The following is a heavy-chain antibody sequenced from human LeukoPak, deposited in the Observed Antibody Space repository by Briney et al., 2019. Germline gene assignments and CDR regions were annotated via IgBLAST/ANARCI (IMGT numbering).Heavy chain of an antibody. J-gene: IGHJ3*02. Sequence: PGGSLRLSCAASGFTFSDYYMSWIRQAAGKGLEWVSYISSSSSYTNYADSVKGRFTISRDNAKNSLYLQMNSLRAEDTAVYYCARAARYYGSGFDAFDIWGQGTMVTVSS. V-gene: IGHV3-11*05. CDR1: GFTFSDYY. CDR2: ISSSSSYT. D-gene: IGHD3-10*01. CDR3: ARAARYYGSGFDAFDI.